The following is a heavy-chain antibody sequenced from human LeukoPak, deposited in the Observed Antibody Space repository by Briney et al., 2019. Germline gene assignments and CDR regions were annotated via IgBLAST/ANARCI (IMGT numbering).Heavy chain of an antibody. CDR2: ISSSSSYI. J-gene: IGHJ2*01. D-gene: IGHD3-22*01. CDR1: GFTFSSYS. Sequence: GGSLRLSCAASGFTFSSYSMNWVRQAPGKGLEWVSSISSSSSYIYYADSVKGRFTISRDNAKNSLYLQMNSLRAEDTAVYYCARNNWVWGQVVITTGYWYFDLWGRGTLVTVSS. V-gene: IGHV3-21*01. CDR3: ARNNWVWGQVVITTGYWYFDL.